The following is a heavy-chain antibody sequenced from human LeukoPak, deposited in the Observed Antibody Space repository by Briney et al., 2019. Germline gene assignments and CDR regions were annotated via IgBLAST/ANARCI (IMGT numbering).Heavy chain of an antibody. D-gene: IGHD6-13*01. CDR2: IYSGGST. CDR1: GFTVSSNY. V-gene: IGHV3-66*01. CDR3: ARSGTRYYGMDV. J-gene: IGHJ6*02. Sequence: GGSLRLSCAASGFTVSSNYMSWVRQAPGKGLEWVSGIYSGGSTYYADSVKGRFTISRDNSKFTLYLQMNSLRAEDTAVYYCARSGTRYYGMDVWGQGTTVTVSS.